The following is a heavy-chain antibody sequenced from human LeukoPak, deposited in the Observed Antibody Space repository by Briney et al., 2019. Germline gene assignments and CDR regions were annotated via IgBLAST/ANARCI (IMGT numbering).Heavy chain of an antibody. J-gene: IGHJ6*02. CDR2: INPSGGST. D-gene: IGHD3-3*01. CDR1: GYTFTSYY. Sequence: ASVKVSCKASGYTFTSYYMHWVRQAPRQGLEWMGIINPSGGSTSYAQKFQGRVTMTRDTSTSTVYMELSSLRSDDTAVYYCARLPYYDFWSGYYTDHYYYGMDVWGQGTTVTVSS. CDR3: ARLPYYDFWSGYYTDHYYYGMDV. V-gene: IGHV1-46*01.